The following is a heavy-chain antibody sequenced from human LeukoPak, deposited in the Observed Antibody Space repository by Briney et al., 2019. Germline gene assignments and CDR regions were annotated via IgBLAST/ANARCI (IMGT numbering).Heavy chain of an antibody. V-gene: IGHV4-59*08. CDR3: ARIVGAEVDY. CDR2: IYYSGST. J-gene: IGHJ4*02. D-gene: IGHD1-26*01. Sequence: PSETLSLTCTVSGGSISSYYWSWIRQPPGKGLEWIGYIYYSGSTHYNPSLKSRVTISVDTSKNQFSLKLSSVTAADTAVYYCARIVGAEVDYWGQGTLVTVSS. CDR1: GGSISSYY.